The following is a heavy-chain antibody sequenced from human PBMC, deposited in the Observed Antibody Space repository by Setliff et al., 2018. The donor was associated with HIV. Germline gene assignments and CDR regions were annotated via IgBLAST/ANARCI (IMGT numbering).Heavy chain of an antibody. D-gene: IGHD6-19*01. CDR3: ARSGGQWLPPNY. V-gene: IGHV1-2*02. Sequence: ASVKVSCKASGYTFTDFYMRWVRQAPGQGLEWMASINPDSGGTNFAQKYQGRVTMTRDTSINTAYMELTSLTSDDTAVYYCARSGGQWLPPNYWGQGTLVTVSS. CDR2: INPDSGGT. J-gene: IGHJ4*02. CDR1: GYTFTDFY.